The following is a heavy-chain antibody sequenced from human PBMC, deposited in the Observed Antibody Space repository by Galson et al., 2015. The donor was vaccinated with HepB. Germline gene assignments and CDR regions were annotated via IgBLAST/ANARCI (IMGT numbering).Heavy chain of an antibody. CDR1: GFTSSGSA. V-gene: IGHV3-73*01. J-gene: IGHJ6*02. CDR3: TRALPGSGMDV. D-gene: IGHD1-26*01. CDR2: IRSKANSYAT. Sequence: SLRLSCAASGFTSSGSAMHWVRQASGKGLEWVGRIRSKANSYATAYAASVKGRFTISRDDSKNTAYLQMNSLKTEDTAVYYCTRALPGSGMDVWGQGTTVTVSS.